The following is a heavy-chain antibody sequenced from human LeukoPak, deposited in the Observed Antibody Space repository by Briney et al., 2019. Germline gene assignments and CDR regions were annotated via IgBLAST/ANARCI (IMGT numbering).Heavy chain of an antibody. CDR2: INPNSGGT. CDR3: AREGQDFWSGYHDY. J-gene: IGHJ4*02. V-gene: IGHV1-2*02. D-gene: IGHD3-3*01. CDR1: GYTFTGYY. Sequence: GASVKVSCKASGYTFTGYYMHWVRQAPGQGLEWMGWINPNSGGTNYAQKFQGRVTMTRDTSISTAYMELSRLRSDDTAVYYCAREGQDFWSGYHDYWGQGTLVTVSS.